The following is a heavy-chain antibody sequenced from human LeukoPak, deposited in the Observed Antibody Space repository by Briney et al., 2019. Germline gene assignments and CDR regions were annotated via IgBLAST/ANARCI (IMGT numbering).Heavy chain of an antibody. J-gene: IGHJ6*03. CDR1: GGTFSSYA. CDR3: AAGVDRGEYYYYYYMDV. D-gene: IGHD3-3*01. CDR2: IIPIFGTA. Sequence: ASVKVSCKASGGTFSSYAISWVRQAPGQGLEWMGGIIPIFGTANYAQKFQGRVTITTDESTSTAYMELSSLRSEDTAVYCCAAGVDRGEYYYYYYMDVWGKGTTVTVSS. V-gene: IGHV1-69*05.